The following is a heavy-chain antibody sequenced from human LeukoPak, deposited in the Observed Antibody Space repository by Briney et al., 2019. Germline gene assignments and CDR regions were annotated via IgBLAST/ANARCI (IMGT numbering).Heavy chain of an antibody. D-gene: IGHD4-17*01. CDR2: IYHSGNS. V-gene: IGHV4-4*02. Sequence: IGEIYHSGNSNYNPSLKSRVTISVDKSKNQFSLKLSSVTAADTAVYYCAAGGVTTPYGMDVWGQGTTVTVSS. CDR3: AAGGVTTPYGMDV. J-gene: IGHJ6*02.